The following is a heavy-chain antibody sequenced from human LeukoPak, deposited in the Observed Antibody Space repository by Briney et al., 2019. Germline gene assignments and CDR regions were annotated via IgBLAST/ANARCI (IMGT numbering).Heavy chain of an antibody. Sequence: GWSLRLSCAASGFTFSSYAMSWVRQAPGKGLEWVSAISGSGGSTYYADSVKGRFTISRDNSKNTLYLQMNSLRAEDTAVYYCAKGGRCSTSCYYYFDYWGQGTLVTVSS. CDR2: ISGSGGST. CDR3: AKGGRCSTSCYYYFDY. D-gene: IGHD2-2*01. V-gene: IGHV3-23*01. CDR1: GFTFSSYA. J-gene: IGHJ4*02.